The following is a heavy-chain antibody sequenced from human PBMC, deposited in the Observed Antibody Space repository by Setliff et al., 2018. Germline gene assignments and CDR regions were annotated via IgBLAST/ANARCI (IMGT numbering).Heavy chain of an antibody. D-gene: IGHD2-2*01. CDR2: IYYGGST. CDR3: ARDPSHDY. Sequence: ASETLSLTCTVSGGSISDYYWSWIRQAPGKGLEWIGYIYYGGSTNYNPSLNSRVAISVDTSENQFSLRLNSVTAADTAVYYCARDPSHDYWGQGTLVTVS. J-gene: IGHJ4*02. V-gene: IGHV4-59*01. CDR1: GGSISDYY.